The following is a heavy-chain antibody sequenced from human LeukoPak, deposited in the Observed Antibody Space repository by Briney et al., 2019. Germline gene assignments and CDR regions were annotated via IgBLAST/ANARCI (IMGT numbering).Heavy chain of an antibody. CDR1: GYTFTGYY. D-gene: IGHD3-22*01. V-gene: IGHV1-2*02. CDR2: INPNSGGT. Sequence: VSVKVSCKASGYTFTGYYMHWVRQAPGQGLEWMGWINPNSGGTNYAQKFQGRVTMTRDTSISTAYMELSRLRSDDTAVYYCARLTDYYYDSSGYYKGAFDIWGQGTMVTVSS. J-gene: IGHJ3*02. CDR3: ARLTDYYYDSSGYYKGAFDI.